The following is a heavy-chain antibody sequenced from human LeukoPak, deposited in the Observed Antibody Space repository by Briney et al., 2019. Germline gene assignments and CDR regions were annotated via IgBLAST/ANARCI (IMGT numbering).Heavy chain of an antibody. J-gene: IGHJ6*03. V-gene: IGHV3-21*01. Sequence: GSLRLSCAASGFTFSSYNMNWVRQAPGKGLEWVSSISSSSSYIYYADSVKGRFTISRDNSKNTLYLQMNSLRAEDTAVYYCAKDGADIVVVPAAMRYYYYYMDVWGKGTTVTISS. CDR1: GFTFSSYN. D-gene: IGHD2-2*01. CDR3: AKDGADIVVVPAAMRYYYYYMDV. CDR2: ISSSSSYI.